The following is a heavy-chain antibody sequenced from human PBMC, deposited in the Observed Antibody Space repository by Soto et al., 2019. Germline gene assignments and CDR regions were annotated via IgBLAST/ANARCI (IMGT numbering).Heavy chain of an antibody. V-gene: IGHV3-33*01. CDR2: IWYDGSNK. D-gene: IGHD3-22*01. CDR3: AREGAPYYYDSSGYYYVDY. Sequence: VGSLRLSCAASGFTFSSYGMHWVRQAPGKGLEWVAVIWYDGSNKYYADSVKGRFTISRDNSKNTLYLQMNSLRAEDTAVYYCAREGAPYYYDSSGYYYVDYWGQGTLVTVSS. J-gene: IGHJ4*02. CDR1: GFTFSSYG.